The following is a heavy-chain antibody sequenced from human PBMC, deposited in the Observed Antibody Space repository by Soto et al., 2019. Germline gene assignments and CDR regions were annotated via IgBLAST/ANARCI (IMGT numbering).Heavy chain of an antibody. CDR3: AITMVRGVIRLYFDY. D-gene: IGHD3-10*01. CDR2: IIPIFGTA. V-gene: IGHV1-69*13. J-gene: IGHJ4*02. Sequence: SVKVSCKASGGTFSSYAISWVRQAPGQGLEWMGGIIPIFGTANYAQKFQGRVTITADESTSTAYMELSSLRSEDTAVYYCAITMVRGVIRLYFDYWGQGTLVTVSS. CDR1: GGTFSSYA.